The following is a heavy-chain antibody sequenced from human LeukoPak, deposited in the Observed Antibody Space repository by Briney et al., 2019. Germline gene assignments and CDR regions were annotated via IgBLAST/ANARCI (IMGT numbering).Heavy chain of an antibody. CDR2: ISSTSGYI. Sequence: GGSLRLSCAASGFTFSDDTLNWVRQAPGKGLEWVSSISSTSGYIHYADSVKGRFTISRDNAKNSLYLQMNSLRAEDTAVYYCAREARVPAAMCDYWGQGTLVTVSS. CDR1: GFTFSDDT. CDR3: AREARVPAAMCDY. V-gene: IGHV3-21*01. J-gene: IGHJ4*02. D-gene: IGHD2-2*01.